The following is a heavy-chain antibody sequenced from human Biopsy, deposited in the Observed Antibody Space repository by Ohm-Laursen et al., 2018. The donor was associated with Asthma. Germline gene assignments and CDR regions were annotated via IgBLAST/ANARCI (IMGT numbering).Heavy chain of an antibody. V-gene: IGHV3-7*01. D-gene: IGHD6-19*01. CDR2: ITGDGSQK. CDR3: AREGVAGTHIED. CDR1: GFTFGNFW. J-gene: IGHJ4*02. Sequence: SLRLSCAASGFTFGNFWMSWGRQTPGKGLEWVATITGDGSQKFYVDSVTGRFTISRDNSKNTLSLQVNSLTAEDTAVYYCAREGVAGTHIEDWGQGTLVTVSS.